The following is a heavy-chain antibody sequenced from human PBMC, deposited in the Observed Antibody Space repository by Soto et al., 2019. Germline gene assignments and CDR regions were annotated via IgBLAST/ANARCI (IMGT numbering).Heavy chain of an antibody. CDR2: IKQDGSEK. Sequence: GGSLRLSCAASGFTFSSYWMSWVRQAPGKGLEWVANIKQDGSEKYYVDSVKGRFTISRDNAKNSLYLQMNSLRAEDTAVYYCAREAGYSSSWYPRDAFDIWGQGTRVTVSS. V-gene: IGHV3-7*03. CDR1: GFTFSSYW. J-gene: IGHJ3*02. CDR3: AREAGYSSSWYPRDAFDI. D-gene: IGHD6-13*01.